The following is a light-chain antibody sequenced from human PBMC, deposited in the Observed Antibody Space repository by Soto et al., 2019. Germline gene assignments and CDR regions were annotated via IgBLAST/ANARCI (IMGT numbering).Light chain of an antibody. Sequence: QSVLTQPASVSGSPGQSITISCTGTSNDVGAYKYVSWYQQHPGKAPKVMIYDVSYRPSWVSNRFSGSKSGNTAYLTISGLQAEDEAVYYCASKRENGRVFGGGTKVTVL. CDR2: DVS. V-gene: IGLV2-14*03. CDR1: SNDVGAYKY. CDR3: ASKRENGRV. J-gene: IGLJ3*02.